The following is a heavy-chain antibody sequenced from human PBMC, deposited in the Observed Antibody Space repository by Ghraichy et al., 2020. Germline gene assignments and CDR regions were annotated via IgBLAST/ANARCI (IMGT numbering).Heavy chain of an antibody. Sequence: ASVKVSCKASGYTFSTYFMHWVRQAPGQGLEWMAWFNTKSGDTNYAQKFQGRVTLTRDTSINTAYMELSNLRSDDTAVYYCARDQGIQLWYDGFVEWGQGTPVTVSS. CDR3: ARDQGIQLWYDGFVE. V-gene: IGHV1-2*02. CDR2: FNTKSGDT. D-gene: IGHD5-18*01. J-gene: IGHJ3*01. CDR1: GYTFSTYF.